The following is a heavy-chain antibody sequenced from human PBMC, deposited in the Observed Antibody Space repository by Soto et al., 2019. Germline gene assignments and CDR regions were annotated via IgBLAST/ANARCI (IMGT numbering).Heavy chain of an antibody. CDR1: GGSFSGYY. CDR3: ARAYGDYGLDY. Sequence: SETLSLTCAVYGGSFSGYYWSWIRQPPGKGLEWIGEINHSGSTNYNPSLKSRVTISVDTSKNQFSLKLSSVTAADTAVYYCARAYGDYGLDYWGQGTLVTVS. CDR2: INHSGST. D-gene: IGHD4-17*01. V-gene: IGHV4-34*01. J-gene: IGHJ4*02.